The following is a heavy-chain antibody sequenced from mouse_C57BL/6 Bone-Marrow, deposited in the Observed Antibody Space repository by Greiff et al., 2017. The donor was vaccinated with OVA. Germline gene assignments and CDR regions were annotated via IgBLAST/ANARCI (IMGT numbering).Heavy chain of an antibody. V-gene: IGHV1-63*01. Sequence: QVQLQQSGAELVRPGTSVKMSCKASGYTFTNYWIGWAKQRPGHGLEWIGYIYPGGGSTNYNEKFKGKATLTADKSSSTAYMQVSSLTSESSVIYYGARGGYRYAMDYGGQGTSVTGSS. J-gene: IGHJ4*01. CDR1: GYTFTNYW. CDR2: IYPGGGST. D-gene: IGHD2-2*01. CDR3: ARGGYRYAMDY.